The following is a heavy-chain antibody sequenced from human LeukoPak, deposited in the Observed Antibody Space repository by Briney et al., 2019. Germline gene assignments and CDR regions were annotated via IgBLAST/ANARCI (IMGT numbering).Heavy chain of an antibody. V-gene: IGHV4-4*02. CDR1: GGSISSSNW. CDR2: IYHSGST. CDR3: ARVILLGYCTNGVCDSSHYYYYYMDV. D-gene: IGHD2-8*01. Sequence: PSETLSLTCAVSGGSISSSNWWSWVRQPPGKGLEWIGEIYHSGSTNYNPSLKSRVTISVDKSKNQFSLKLSSVTAADTAVYYSARVILLGYCTNGVCDSSHYYYYYMDVWGKGTTVTVSS. J-gene: IGHJ6*03.